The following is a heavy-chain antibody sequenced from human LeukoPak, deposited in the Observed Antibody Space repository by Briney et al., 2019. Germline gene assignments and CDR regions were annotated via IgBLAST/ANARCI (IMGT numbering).Heavy chain of an antibody. CDR2: TYYRSKWYN. D-gene: IGHD5-24*01. J-gene: IGHJ4*02. CDR3: ARVAGRDGYVY. Sequence: SQTLSLTCAISGDSVSSNSAAWHWIRQSPSRGLEWLGRTYYRSKWYNDYAVSMKSRITINPDTSKNHFSLQLNSVTPEDTAVYYCARVAGRDGYVYWGQGTLVTVSS. CDR1: GDSVSSNSAA. V-gene: IGHV6-1*01.